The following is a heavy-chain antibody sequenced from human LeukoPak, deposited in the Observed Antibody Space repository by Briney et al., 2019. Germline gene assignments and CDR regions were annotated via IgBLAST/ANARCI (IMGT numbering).Heavy chain of an antibody. J-gene: IGHJ4*02. V-gene: IGHV4-61*02. CDR1: GGSISSSSYY. Sequence: PSETLSLTCTVSGGSISSSSYYWSWVRQPAGKGLEWIGRIYASGSTNYNPSLKSRVTISVDTSKNQLSLKLTSVTAADTAVYYCARARRIIDYWGQGTLVTVSS. CDR3: ARARRIIDY. D-gene: IGHD2-15*01. CDR2: IYASGST.